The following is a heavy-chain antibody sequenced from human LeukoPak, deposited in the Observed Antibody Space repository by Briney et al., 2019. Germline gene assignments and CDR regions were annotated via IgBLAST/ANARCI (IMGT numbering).Heavy chain of an antibody. D-gene: IGHD3-3*01. J-gene: IGHJ5*02. CDR1: GGSISSGDYY. CDR2: INHSGST. CDR3: ARGLPRNDFWSGFATYWFDP. Sequence: PSETLSLTCTVSGGSISSGDYYWSWIRQPPGKGLEWIGEINHSGSTNYKPSLRSRVTISVDRPKKQFSLKLSSVNVADTAVYYCARGLPRNDFWSGFATYWFDPWGRGTLVTVSS. V-gene: IGHV4-30-4*02.